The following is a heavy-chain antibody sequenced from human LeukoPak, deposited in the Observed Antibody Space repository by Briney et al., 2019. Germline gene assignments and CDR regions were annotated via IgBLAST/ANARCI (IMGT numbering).Heavy chain of an antibody. CDR3: ARVMDWNYGYYFDY. CDR1: GYSISSGYY. V-gene: IGHV4-38-2*02. Sequence: SETLSLTCTVSGYSISSGYYWGWIRQPPGKGLEWIGSIYHSGSTYHNPSLKSRVTISVDRSNNQFSLKLSSVTAADTAVYYCARVMDWNYGYYFDYWGQGTLVTVSS. D-gene: IGHD1-7*01. J-gene: IGHJ4*02. CDR2: IYHSGST.